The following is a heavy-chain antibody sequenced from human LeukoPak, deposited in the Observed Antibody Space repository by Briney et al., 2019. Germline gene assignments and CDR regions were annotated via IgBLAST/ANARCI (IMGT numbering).Heavy chain of an antibody. J-gene: IGHJ4*02. D-gene: IGHD7-27*01. V-gene: IGHV3-66*02. Sequence: GGSLRLSCAASGLTVSGNYMAWVRQAPRKGLEWVSIIYSGGDTYYADSVKGRFAISRGNSKNTVYLQMNSLRAEDTAVYYCASLPGGGYWGQGTLVTVSS. CDR3: ASLPGGGY. CDR1: GLTVSGNY. CDR2: IYSGGDT.